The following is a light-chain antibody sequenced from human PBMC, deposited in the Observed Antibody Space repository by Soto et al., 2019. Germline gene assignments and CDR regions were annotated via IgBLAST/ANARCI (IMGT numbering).Light chain of an antibody. V-gene: IGLV2-23*01. CDR2: EAT. CDR1: NSDVGYYNL. J-gene: IGLJ3*02. CDR3: CSYAGSSTLV. Sequence: QSALTQPATVSGSPGQSITISCTGTNSDVGYYNLVSWYQQYPGKAPKLLIYEATRRPSGASHRFSGSKSGNTASLTISRLQADDEAHYYCCSYAGSSTLVFGGGTQLTVL.